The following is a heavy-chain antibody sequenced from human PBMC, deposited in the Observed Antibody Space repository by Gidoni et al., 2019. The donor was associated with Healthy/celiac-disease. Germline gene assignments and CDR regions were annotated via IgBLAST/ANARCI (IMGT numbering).Heavy chain of an antibody. CDR3: ARCRPYYYYMDV. D-gene: IGHD6-6*01. V-gene: IGHV4-34*01. J-gene: IGHJ6*03. CDR1: GRSLSGYY. CDR2: INHSGST. Sequence: QVQLQQWGAGLLQPSDTLSLTSAVYGRSLSGYYWSWIRQPPGKGLEWIGEINHSGSTNYNPSLKSRVTISVDTSKNQFSLKLSSVTAADTAVYYCARCRPYYYYMDVWGKGTTVTVSS.